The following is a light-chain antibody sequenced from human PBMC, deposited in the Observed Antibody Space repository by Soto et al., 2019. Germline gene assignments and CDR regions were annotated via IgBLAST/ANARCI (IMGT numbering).Light chain of an antibody. Sequence: DIQMTQSPSSLSASVGDRVTITCRASQSISSYLNWYQQKPGKAPKLLIYAASSLQSGVPSMFSRSGSGTDFTLTISSLQPEDFATYYCQQSYSTPPITFGQGTRLEIK. CDR1: QSISSY. CDR3: QQSYSTPPIT. J-gene: IGKJ5*01. CDR2: AAS. V-gene: IGKV1-39*01.